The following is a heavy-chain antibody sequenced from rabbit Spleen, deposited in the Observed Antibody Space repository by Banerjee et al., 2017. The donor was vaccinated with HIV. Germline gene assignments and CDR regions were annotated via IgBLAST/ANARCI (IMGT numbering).Heavy chain of an antibody. CDR2: INTATGKG. CDR3: ERDLTGVIGWNFGG. D-gene: IGHD1-1*01. Sequence: QEELEESGGGLVKPEGSLTLTCKASGFSFSDRDVMCWVRQAPGKGLEWIACINTATGKGVYASWVNGRFTITGTSSTTVTLQMASPTAADTATYFCERDLTGVIGWNFGGWGQGTLVTVS. J-gene: IGHJ3*01. CDR1: GFSFSDRDV. V-gene: IGHV1S45*01.